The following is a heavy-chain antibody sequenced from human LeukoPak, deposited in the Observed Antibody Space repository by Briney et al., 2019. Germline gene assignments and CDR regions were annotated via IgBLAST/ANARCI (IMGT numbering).Heavy chain of an antibody. CDR1: GGSISSYY. Sequence: PSETLSLTCTVSGGSISSYYWSWIRQPPGKGLEWIGYIHYSGSTNYNPSLKSRVTISVDTSKNQFSLKLSSVTAADTAVYYCARGPGFGVAYNWFDPWGQGTLVTVSS. CDR3: ARGPGFGVAYNWFDP. D-gene: IGHD3-3*01. CDR2: IHYSGST. J-gene: IGHJ5*02. V-gene: IGHV4-59*01.